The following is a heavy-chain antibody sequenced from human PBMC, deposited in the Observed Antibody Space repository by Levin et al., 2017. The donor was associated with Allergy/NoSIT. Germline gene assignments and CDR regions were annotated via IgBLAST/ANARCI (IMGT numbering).Heavy chain of an antibody. CDR3: ARVYGDPSEDDAFDI. Sequence: NSSETLSLTCTVPGGSISSSSYYWGWIRQPPGKGLEWIGSIYYSGSTYYNPSLKSRVTISVDTSKNQFSLKLSSVTAADTAVYYCARVYGDPSEDDAFDIWGQGTMVTVSS. CDR1: GGSISSSSYY. D-gene: IGHD4-17*01. CDR2: IYYSGST. V-gene: IGHV4-39*01. J-gene: IGHJ3*02.